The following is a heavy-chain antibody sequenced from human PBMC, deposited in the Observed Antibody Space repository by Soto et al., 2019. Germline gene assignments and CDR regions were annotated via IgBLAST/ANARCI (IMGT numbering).Heavy chain of an antibody. D-gene: IGHD4-17*01. Sequence: SETLSLTCTVSGGSISSGDYYWSWIRQPPGKGLEWIGYIYHSGSTYYNPSLKSRVNISVDRSKTQFSLKLSSVPAADTAVYYCAREMTTVTTFDYWGKGTLVPVS. CDR1: GGSISSGDYY. CDR2: IYHSGST. J-gene: IGHJ4*02. CDR3: AREMTTVTTFDY. V-gene: IGHV4-30-2*01.